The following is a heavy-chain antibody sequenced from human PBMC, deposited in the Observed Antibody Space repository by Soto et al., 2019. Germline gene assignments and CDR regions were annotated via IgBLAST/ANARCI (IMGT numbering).Heavy chain of an antibody. CDR2: INLGGTTT. CDR3: IGEEWGMRHVHA. V-gene: IGHV1-46*03. Sequence: QVQLVQSGAEVKKPGASVKLSCQASEYTFTDYFIHWVRQAPGQGLEWMGLINLGGTTTTYAQKWQCXLXXXRXXATRTAEMELSSLRSEDTALYYFIGEEWGMRHVHAWGQGTLVCVSS. J-gene: IGHJ5*02. D-gene: IGHD3-16*01. CDR1: EYTFTDYF.